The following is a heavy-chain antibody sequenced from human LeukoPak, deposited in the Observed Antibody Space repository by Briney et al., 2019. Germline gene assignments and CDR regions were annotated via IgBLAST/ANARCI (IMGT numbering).Heavy chain of an antibody. CDR3: AAWFGESDFDY. V-gene: IGHV3-48*01. D-gene: IGHD3-10*01. Sequence: GGSLRLSCAASGFTFSSYSMNWVRQAPGKGLEWVSYISSSSSTIYYADSVKGRFTISRGNAKNSLYLQMNSLRAEDTAVYYCAAWFGESDFDYWGQGILVTVSS. J-gene: IGHJ4*02. CDR2: ISSSSSTI. CDR1: GFTFSSYS.